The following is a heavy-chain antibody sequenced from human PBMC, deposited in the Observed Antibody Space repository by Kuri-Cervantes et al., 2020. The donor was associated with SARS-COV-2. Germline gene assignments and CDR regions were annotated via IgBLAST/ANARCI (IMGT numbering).Heavy chain of an antibody. CDR3: AREPRLGYLDY. V-gene: IGHV4-59*01. CDR1: GGSITNYH. Sequence: SETLSLTCTVSGGSITNYHWSWIRQPPGKGLEWIGYIYYSGSTNYNPSLKSRVTISIDTSKNQFSLKVSSVTAADTAVYYCAREPRLGYLDYWGRGTLVTVSS. D-gene: IGHD6-25*01. CDR2: IYYSGST. J-gene: IGHJ4*02.